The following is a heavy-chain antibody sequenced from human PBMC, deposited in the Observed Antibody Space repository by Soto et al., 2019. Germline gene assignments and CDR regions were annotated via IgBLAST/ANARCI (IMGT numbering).Heavy chain of an antibody. J-gene: IGHJ6*02. CDR2: INAGNGNT. Sequence: ASVKVSCKASGYTFTSYAMHWVRQAPGQRLEWMGWINAGNGNTKYSQKFQGRVTMTTDTSTSTAYMELRSLRSDDTAVYYCARRAPPMDGWGQGTTVTVSS. V-gene: IGHV1-3*01. CDR3: ARRAPPMDG. CDR1: GYTFTSYA.